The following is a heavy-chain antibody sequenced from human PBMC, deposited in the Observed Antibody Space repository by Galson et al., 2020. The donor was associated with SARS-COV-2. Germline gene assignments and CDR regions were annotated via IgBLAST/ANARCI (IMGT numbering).Heavy chain of an antibody. V-gene: IGHV1-2*02. Sequence: ASVKVSCQASGFTLSGYYMHWVRQAPGQGLEWIGWIKPKSDGTNYAEKFQGRVTMTRDTSISTAYMELSRLRSDDTAIYYCAIFYSGYYSADPLFDSWGQGTLVSVSS. J-gene: IGHJ4*02. CDR2: IKPKSDGT. CDR3: AIFYSGYYSADPLFDS. CDR1: GFTLSGYY. D-gene: IGHD3-3*01.